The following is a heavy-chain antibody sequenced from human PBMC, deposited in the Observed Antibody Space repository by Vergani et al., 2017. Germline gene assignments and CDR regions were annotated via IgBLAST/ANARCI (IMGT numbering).Heavy chain of an antibody. CDR2: ISSSSTI. CDR3: ARDQDSSGAFDI. D-gene: IGHD6-19*01. J-gene: IGHJ3*02. Sequence: EVQLVESGGGLVQPGGSLRLSCAASGFTFSSYSMNWVRQAPGKGLEWVSYISSSSTIYYADSVKGRFTISRDNAKNSLYLQMNSLRAEDTAVYYCARDQDSSGAFDIWGQGTMVTVSS. V-gene: IGHV3-48*01. CDR1: GFTFSSYS.